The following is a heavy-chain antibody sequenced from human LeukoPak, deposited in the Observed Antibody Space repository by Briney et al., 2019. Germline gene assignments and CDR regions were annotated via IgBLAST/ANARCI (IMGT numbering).Heavy chain of an antibody. Sequence: ASVKVSCKVSGYTLTELSMHWVRQAPGKGLEWMGGFDPEDGETIYAQKFQGRVTMTEATSTDTAYMELTSLRSEDTAVYYCAIVSRTDAFDIWGQGTMVTVSS. V-gene: IGHV1-24*01. CDR3: AIVSRTDAFDI. J-gene: IGHJ3*02. D-gene: IGHD1-1*01. CDR1: GYTLTELS. CDR2: FDPEDGET.